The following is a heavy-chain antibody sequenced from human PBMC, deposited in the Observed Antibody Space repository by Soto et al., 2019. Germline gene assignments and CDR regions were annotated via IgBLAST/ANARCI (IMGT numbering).Heavy chain of an antibody. CDR3: ARVVGYYFDA. CDR1: GYTFTTYY. J-gene: IGHJ4*02. Sequence: GASVKVSCKASGYTFTTYYLHWVRRAPGQGLEWMGAINPGVGSTNYAQKFQGRVIFTRDTSTRTVYMELSSLRSEDTAIYYCARVVGYYFDAWGQGTLVTVSS. D-gene: IGHD3-22*01. V-gene: IGHV1-46*01. CDR2: INPGVGST.